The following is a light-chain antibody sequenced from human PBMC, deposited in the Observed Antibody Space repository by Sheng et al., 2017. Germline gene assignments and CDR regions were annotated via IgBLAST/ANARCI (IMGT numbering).Light chain of an antibody. J-gene: IGKJ1*01. CDR2: VHP. V-gene: IGKV3-20*01. CDR3: QQYGSSPRT. Sequence: EIVLTQSPGTLSLSPGERATLSCRASQSVSSSYLAWYQQKPGQAPSSSSMVHPAGPLASQTGSVASGSGTDFTLTISRLEPEDFAVYYCQQYGSSPRTFGQGTKVEIK. CDR1: QSVSSSY.